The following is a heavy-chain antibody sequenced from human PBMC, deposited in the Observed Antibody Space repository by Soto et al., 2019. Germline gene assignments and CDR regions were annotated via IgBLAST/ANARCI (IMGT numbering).Heavy chain of an antibody. J-gene: IGHJ4*02. V-gene: IGHV4-59*08. CDR3: ARRITMNLRGGYFDY. Sequence: PSETLSLTCTVSNDSISPYYWSWIRQPPGKGLEWIGFIYYSGYTHYNPSLKSRISLSIETSRNQFSLKLSSVTAADTAVYYCARRITMNLRGGYFDYWGQGTLVTVSS. CDR1: NDSISPYY. D-gene: IGHD3-22*01. CDR2: IYYSGYT.